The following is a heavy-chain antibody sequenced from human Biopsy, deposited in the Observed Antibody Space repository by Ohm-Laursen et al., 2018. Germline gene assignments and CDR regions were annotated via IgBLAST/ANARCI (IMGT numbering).Heavy chain of an antibody. CDR2: IFYSGST. CDR3: ARGGNGYNYVTPGTWFDP. CDR1: GGSISRYY. J-gene: IGHJ5*02. Sequence: SDTLSLTCTVSGGSISRYYWSWIRQSPGKGLEWIGFIFYSGSTYYNPSLKSRTTISVDSSKNQFSLRLRSVTAADTAVYYCARGGNGYNYVTPGTWFDPWGRGTPVTVSS. V-gene: IGHV4-59*07. D-gene: IGHD5-24*01.